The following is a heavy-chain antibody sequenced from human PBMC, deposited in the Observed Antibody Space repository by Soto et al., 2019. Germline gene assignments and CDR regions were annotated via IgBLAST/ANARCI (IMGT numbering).Heavy chain of an antibody. CDR3: AKVVLVGLVPFDS. D-gene: IGHD2-15*01. Sequence: EVQLLESGGGLVQPGGSLRLSCVASGFTFSNYAMSWVRQSPGKGLEWVSSISTSGGRTYYADSVKGRFTISRDNSKNTLYLQSNNLRSEDTAVYYCAKVVLVGLVPFDSWGQGTLGTVSS. V-gene: IGHV3-23*01. CDR1: GFTFSNYA. CDR2: ISTSGGRT. J-gene: IGHJ4*02.